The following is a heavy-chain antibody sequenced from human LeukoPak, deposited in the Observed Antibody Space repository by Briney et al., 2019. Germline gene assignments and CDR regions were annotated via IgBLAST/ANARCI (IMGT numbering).Heavy chain of an antibody. V-gene: IGHV3-7*01. J-gene: IGHJ1*01. D-gene: IGHD2-21*02. CDR3: TSWGDTTAEYFQR. Sequence: GGSLRLSCVVSGFTFNRCWMNWVRQAPGKGLEWVAHINPDGRDTYYVDSVKGRFTISRDNAQNSMYPQMNSLRVEDTAVYYCTSWGDTTAEYFQRWGQGTLVTDSS. CDR1: GFTFNRCW. CDR2: INPDGRDT.